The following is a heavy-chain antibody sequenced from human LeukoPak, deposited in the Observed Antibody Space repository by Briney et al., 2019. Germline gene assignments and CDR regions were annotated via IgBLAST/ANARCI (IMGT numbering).Heavy chain of an antibody. CDR2: ISSSSSTI. Sequence: GGSLRLSCAASGFTFSSYSMNWVRQAPGEGLGWVSYISSSSSTIYYADSVKGRFTISRDNSKNTLYLQMNSLRAEDTAVYYCARGRAQGDAFDIWGQGTMVTVSS. V-gene: IGHV3-48*01. J-gene: IGHJ3*02. CDR1: GFTFSSYS. CDR3: ARGRAQGDAFDI.